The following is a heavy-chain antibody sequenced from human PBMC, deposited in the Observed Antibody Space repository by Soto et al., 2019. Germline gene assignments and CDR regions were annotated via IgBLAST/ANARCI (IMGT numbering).Heavy chain of an antibody. V-gene: IGHV4-34*01. Sequence: PSETLSLTCAVSGGSISSGGYSWSWIRQPPGKGLEWIGEINHSGSTNYNPSLKSRVTISVDTSKNQFSLKLSSVTAADTAVYYCARAAYYDILTGYSPRRWFDPWGQGTLVIVSS. D-gene: IGHD3-9*01. CDR3: ARAAYYDILTGYSPRRWFDP. J-gene: IGHJ5*02. CDR1: GGSISSGGYS. CDR2: INHSGST.